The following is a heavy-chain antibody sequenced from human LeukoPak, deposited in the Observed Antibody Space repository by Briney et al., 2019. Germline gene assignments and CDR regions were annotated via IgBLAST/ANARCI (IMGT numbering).Heavy chain of an antibody. CDR2: IWYDGSNK. CDR3: ARDRAIAMVRYYYGMDV. V-gene: IGHV3-33*08. D-gene: IGHD5-18*01. Sequence: QPGRSLRLSCAASGFTFSSYGMHWVRQAPGKGLEWVAVIWYDGSNKYYADSVKGRFTISRDNSKNTLYLQMNSLRAEDTAVYYCARDRAIAMVRYYYGMDVWGRGTTVTVSS. J-gene: IGHJ6*02. CDR1: GFTFSSYG.